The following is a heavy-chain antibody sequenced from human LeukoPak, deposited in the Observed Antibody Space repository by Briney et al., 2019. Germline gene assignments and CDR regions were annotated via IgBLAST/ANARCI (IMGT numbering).Heavy chain of an antibody. CDR2: ISYDGSNK. CDR1: GFTFSSYG. D-gene: IGHD4-17*01. V-gene: IGHV3-30*18. Sequence: PGRSLRLSCAASGFTFSSYGMHWVRQAPGKGLEWVAVISYDGSNKYYADSVKGRFTISRDNSKNTLYLQMNSLRAEDTAVYYCAKDQGPTAPDYWGQGTLVTVSS. CDR3: AKDQGPTAPDY. J-gene: IGHJ4*02.